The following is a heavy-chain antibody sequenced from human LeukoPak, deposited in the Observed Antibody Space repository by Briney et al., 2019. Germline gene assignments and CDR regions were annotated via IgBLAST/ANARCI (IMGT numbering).Heavy chain of an antibody. V-gene: IGHV3-23*01. CDR3: VKDVLSVAVGSTHDY. CDR1: GFTFSNYA. Sequence: PGGSLRLSCAASGFTFSNYAMAWVRQAPGKGLEWVSSVSGTGGTTYHADSVKGRLTISRDNSNNTLYLQMNSLRAEDTAVYYCVKDVLSVAVGSTHDYRGPGTLVTVSS. CDR2: VSGTGGTT. J-gene: IGHJ4*02. D-gene: IGHD2-21*01.